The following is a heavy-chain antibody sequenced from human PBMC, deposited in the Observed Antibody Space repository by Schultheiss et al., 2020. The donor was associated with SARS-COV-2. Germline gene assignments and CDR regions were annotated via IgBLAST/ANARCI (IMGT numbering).Heavy chain of an antibody. V-gene: IGHV3-30*03. CDR1: GFTFSSYA. Sequence: GGSLRLSCAASGFTFSSYAMSWVRQAPGKGLEWVAVISYDGSNKYYADSVKGRFTISRDNSKKTLYLQMNSLRAEDTAVYYCARDRGYGDYPSFWGQGTLVTVSS. CDR2: ISYDGSNK. J-gene: IGHJ4*02. D-gene: IGHD4-17*01. CDR3: ARDRGYGDYPSF.